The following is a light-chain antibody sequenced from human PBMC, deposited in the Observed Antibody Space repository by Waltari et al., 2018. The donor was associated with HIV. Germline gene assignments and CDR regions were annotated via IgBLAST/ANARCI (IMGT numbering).Light chain of an antibody. CDR3: QSYDSSLSGWV. J-gene: IGLJ3*02. V-gene: IGLV1-40*01. Sequence: QSVLTQPPSVSGAPVQRVSISCSGGSSNIGSGYDVHWYQQFPGRAPKVLIYANTNRPSGVPDRFSGSKSGYSASLVITGLQAEDDADYYCQSYDSSLSGWVFGGGTKLTVL. CDR1: SSNIGSGYD. CDR2: ANT.